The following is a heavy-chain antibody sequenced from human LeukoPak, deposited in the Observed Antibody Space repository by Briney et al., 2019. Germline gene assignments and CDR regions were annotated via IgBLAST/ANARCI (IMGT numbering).Heavy chain of an antibody. CDR1: GGSIRSYY. Sequence: PSETLSLTCSVSGGSIRSYYWSWIRQPPGKGLEWIGYIYSSGSTNYNPSLKSRVTILVDTSKNQVSLKLISVTAADTAVYYCARSSVVARFDYWGQGTLVTVSS. J-gene: IGHJ4*02. V-gene: IGHV4-59*01. D-gene: IGHD6-6*01. CDR2: IYSSGST. CDR3: ARSSVVARFDY.